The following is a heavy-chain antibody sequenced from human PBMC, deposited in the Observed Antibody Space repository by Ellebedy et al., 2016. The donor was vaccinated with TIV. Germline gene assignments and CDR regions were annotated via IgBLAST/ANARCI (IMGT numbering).Heavy chain of an antibody. CDR2: ISSRSLSK. CDR3: TRSRAAVQYYGMDV. D-gene: IGHD6-13*01. J-gene: IGHJ6*02. CDR1: GFSLSIYS. Sequence: GESLKISCAASGFSLSIYSLHWVRQAPGKGLEWVSYISSRSLSKYYADSVKGRVTISRDNAKNSLYLQMNSLRAEETAVYYCTRSRAAVQYYGMDVWGPGTTVTVS. V-gene: IGHV3-48*04.